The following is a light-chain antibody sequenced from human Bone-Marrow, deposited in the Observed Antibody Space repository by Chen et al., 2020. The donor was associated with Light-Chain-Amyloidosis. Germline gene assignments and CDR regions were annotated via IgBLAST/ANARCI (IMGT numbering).Light chain of an antibody. CDR3: QSYDSSLSAL. J-gene: IGLJ2*01. CDR1: SSNIGAGYD. CDR2: GNS. Sequence: QSVLTQPPSVSGAPGKRVTIPCPGRSSNIGAGYDVHWYQQLPGTAPKLLIYGNSNRPSGVPDRFSGSKSGTSASLAITGLQAEDEADYYCQSYDSSLSALFGGGTKLTVL. V-gene: IGLV1-40*01.